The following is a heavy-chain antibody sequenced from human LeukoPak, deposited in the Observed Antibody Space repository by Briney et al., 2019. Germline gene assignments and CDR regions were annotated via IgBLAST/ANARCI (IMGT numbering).Heavy chain of an antibody. CDR3: ARDAKRITMLRGHDY. CDR2: ISAYNGNT. V-gene: IGHV1-18*01. J-gene: IGHJ4*02. D-gene: IGHD3-10*01. Sequence: GASVKVSCKASGYSFNSYGISWVRQAPGQGPEWIGWISAYNGNTKYAQKLQDRVTMTTDTSTSTAYLELRSLRSDDTAVYYCARDAKRITMLRGHDYWGQGTLVTVSS. CDR1: GYSFNSYG.